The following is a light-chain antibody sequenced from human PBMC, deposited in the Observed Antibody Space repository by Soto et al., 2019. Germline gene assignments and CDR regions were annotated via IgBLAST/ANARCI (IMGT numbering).Light chain of an antibody. CDR1: RGSIASTY. J-gene: IGLJ3*02. V-gene: IGLV6-57*01. CDR2: EHN. Sequence: NFMLTQPHSVSESQGKTVTISCTRSRGSIASTYVQWYQQRPGNSPTSLIFEHNQRPSGVPDRFSGSIDSSSNSASLTISRLKTEDEADYYCQSYDTNNHWVFGGGTKLTVL. CDR3: QSYDTNNHWV.